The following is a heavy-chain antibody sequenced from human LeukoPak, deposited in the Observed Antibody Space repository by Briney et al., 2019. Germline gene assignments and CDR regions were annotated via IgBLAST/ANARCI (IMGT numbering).Heavy chain of an antibody. D-gene: IGHD6-6*01. Sequence: VASVKVSCKASGYTFTSYDINWVRQATGQGLEWMGWMNPITGSTDYAQKFQGRVTFSKNTSISTAYMELSSLRSEDTAVYYCARKRYSSSSNYYYMDVWGRGTTVTVSS. V-gene: IGHV1-8*03. CDR2: MNPITGST. CDR1: GYTFTSYD. J-gene: IGHJ6*03. CDR3: ARKRYSSSSNYYYMDV.